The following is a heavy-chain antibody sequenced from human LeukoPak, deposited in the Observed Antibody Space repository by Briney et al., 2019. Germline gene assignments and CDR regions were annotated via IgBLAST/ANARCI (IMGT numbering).Heavy chain of an antibody. CDR3: ASDLRSGY. J-gene: IGHJ4*02. V-gene: IGHV3-33*01. Sequence: GGSLRLSCAASGFTFRSYGMQWVRQAPGRGLEWVAVIWHDGSEEYYADSAKGRFTISRDNSKNTVYLQMNSLRAEDTAMYYCASDLRSGYWGQGTLVTVSS. CDR1: GFTFRSYG. CDR2: IWHDGSEE.